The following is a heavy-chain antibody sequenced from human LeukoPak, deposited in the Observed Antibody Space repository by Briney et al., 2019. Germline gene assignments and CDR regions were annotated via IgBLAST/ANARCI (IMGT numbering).Heavy chain of an antibody. CDR3: AFGERYFAFDI. Sequence: SETLSLTCAVYGGSFRGYRWSWTRQPPGKGLEWIGEINHSGSTNYNPSLKSRVTISVDTSKHQFSLKLSSVTAADTAVYYCAFGERYFAFDIWGQGTMVTVSS. CDR1: GGSFRGYR. D-gene: IGHD3-10*01. CDR2: INHSGST. V-gene: IGHV4-34*01. J-gene: IGHJ3*02.